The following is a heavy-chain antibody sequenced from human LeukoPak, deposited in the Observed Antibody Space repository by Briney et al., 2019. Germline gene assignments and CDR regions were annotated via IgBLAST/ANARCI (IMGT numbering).Heavy chain of an antibody. J-gene: IGHJ3*02. CDR1: GGSISSYY. Sequence: SETLSLTCTVSGGSISSYYWSWIRQPPGKGLEWIGYIYYSGSTNYNPSLESRVTISVDTSKNQFSLKLSSVTAADTAVYYCARNAGIDYGDYVVDIWGQGTMVTVSS. V-gene: IGHV4-59*01. D-gene: IGHD4-17*01. CDR3: ARNAGIDYGDYVVDI. CDR2: IYYSGST.